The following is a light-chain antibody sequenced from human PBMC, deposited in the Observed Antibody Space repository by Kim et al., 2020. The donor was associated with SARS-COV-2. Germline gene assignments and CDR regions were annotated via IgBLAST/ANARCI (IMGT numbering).Light chain of an antibody. J-gene: IGKJ1*01. V-gene: IGKV3-15*01. CDR1: QSLSSN. Sequence: EIVMTQSPATLSASPGERVTLFCRASQSLSSNLAWYQQKPGQAPRLLIYGASIRATDIPARFSGTESGKEFTLTISSLQSEDFAVYYCQQYNNWPPWTFGQGTKVDIK. CDR2: GAS. CDR3: QQYNNWPPWT.